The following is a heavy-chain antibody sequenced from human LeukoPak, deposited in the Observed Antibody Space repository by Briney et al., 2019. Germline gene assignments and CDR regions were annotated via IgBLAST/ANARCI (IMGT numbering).Heavy chain of an antibody. D-gene: IGHD3-22*01. J-gene: IGHJ5*02. Sequence: SETLSLTCAVYGGSFSGYYWSWIRQPPGKGLEWIGEINHSGSTNYNPSLKSRVTISVDTSKNQFSLKLSSVTAADTAIYYCAREYDSSWPSWGPGTLVTVSS. V-gene: IGHV4-34*01. CDR2: INHSGST. CDR3: AREYDSSWPS. CDR1: GGSFSGYY.